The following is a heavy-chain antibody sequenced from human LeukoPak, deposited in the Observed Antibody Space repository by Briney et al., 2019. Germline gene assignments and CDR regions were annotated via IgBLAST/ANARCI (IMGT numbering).Heavy chain of an antibody. CDR1: GLTFSNYA. Sequence: GGSLRLSCAASGLTFSNYAMSWVRQSPGKGLEWVSAIGGSGTTTYYADSVKGRFTISRDNSKYVLYLQMNSLRAEDTALYYCAKAEYCGGGNCLKFDSWGQGTLVTVSS. V-gene: IGHV3-23*01. CDR2: IGGSGTTT. D-gene: IGHD2-15*01. J-gene: IGHJ4*02. CDR3: AKAEYCGGGNCLKFDS.